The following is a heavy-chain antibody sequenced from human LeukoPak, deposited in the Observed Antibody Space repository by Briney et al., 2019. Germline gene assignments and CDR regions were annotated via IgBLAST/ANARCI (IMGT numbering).Heavy chain of an antibody. J-gene: IGHJ4*01. CDR1: GGSISSNY. Sequence: SETLSLTCTVSGGSISSNYWSWIRQPAGKGLELIGRIHTSGSTNYNPSLKSRATMSVDTSKNQFSLNLSSVTAADTAVYYCATGWINLDYWGHGTLVTVSS. CDR3: ATGWINLDY. D-gene: IGHD5-12*01. CDR2: IHTSGST. V-gene: IGHV4-4*07.